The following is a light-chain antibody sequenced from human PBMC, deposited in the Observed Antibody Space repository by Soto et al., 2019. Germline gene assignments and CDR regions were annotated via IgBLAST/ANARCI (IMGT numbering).Light chain of an antibody. CDR3: QQRSNWPLT. CDR2: GAS. Sequence: EIVLTQSPATLSVSPGERVTLSCRASQSVDISLAWYQQKPGQAPRLLIYGASTRAAGIPARFSGSGSGTDFTLTISSLEPEDFAVYYCQQRSNWPLTFGGGTKVDIK. V-gene: IGKV3-11*01. CDR1: QSVDIS. J-gene: IGKJ4*01.